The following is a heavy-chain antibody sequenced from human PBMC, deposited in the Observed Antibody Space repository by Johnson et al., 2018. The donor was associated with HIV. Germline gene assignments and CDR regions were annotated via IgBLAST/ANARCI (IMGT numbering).Heavy chain of an antibody. J-gene: IGHJ3*02. V-gene: IGHV3-66*01. Sequence: VQLVESGGGLVQPGGSLRLSCAASGFTVSSYYMSWVRQAPGKGLEWVSVLFSGGSIYFADSVKGRFTISRDNSKNTPDLQMNSLRAEDTAVYYCARGGNYYDSSGYPHDAFDIWGQGTMVTVSS. CDR3: ARGGNYYDSSGYPHDAFDI. CDR1: GFTVSSYY. CDR2: LFSGGSI. D-gene: IGHD3-22*01.